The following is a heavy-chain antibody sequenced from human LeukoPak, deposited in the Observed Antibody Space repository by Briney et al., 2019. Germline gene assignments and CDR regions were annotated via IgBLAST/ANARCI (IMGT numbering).Heavy chain of an antibody. Sequence: SETLSLTCAVYGGSFSGYYWSWIRQPPGKGLEWIGEINHSRSTNYNPSLKSRVTVSVDTSKNQFSLKLTSVTAADTAVYYCARDGKQRSLRGWFDPWGQGALVTVSS. CDR2: INHSRST. J-gene: IGHJ5*02. CDR1: GGSFSGYY. D-gene: IGHD1/OR15-1a*01. V-gene: IGHV4-34*01. CDR3: ARDGKQRSLRGWFDP.